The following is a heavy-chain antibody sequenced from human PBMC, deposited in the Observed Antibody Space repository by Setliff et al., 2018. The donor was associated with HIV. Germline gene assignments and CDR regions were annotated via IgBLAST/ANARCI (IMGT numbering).Heavy chain of an antibody. CDR2: IFYFGSV. D-gene: IGHD1-26*01. V-gene: IGHV4-39*07. J-gene: IGHJ5*01. CDR1: GGSFNTKRTK. CDR3: VRELLGSGGTVPEVNFFDS. Sequence: PSETLSLTCKVSGGSFNTKRTKWGWIRQSPGKGLEWIGSIFYFGSVTYNPSLKSRPLISIDTSKIQFSLNLRSVTAADTAVYYCVRELLGSGGTVPEVNFFDSWGQGTLVTVSS.